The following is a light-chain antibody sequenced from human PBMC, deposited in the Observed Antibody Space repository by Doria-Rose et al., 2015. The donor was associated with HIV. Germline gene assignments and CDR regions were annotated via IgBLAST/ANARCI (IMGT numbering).Light chain of an antibody. CDR2: DAS. J-gene: IGKJ5*01. CDR1: QRVKSSY. CDR3: QQYGTSRGT. V-gene: IGKV3-20*01. Sequence: TQSPGTLSLSPGERATLSCRASQRVKSSYLAWYQQKPGQAPRLLIYDASTRATGIPDRFSGSGSGTDFTLTISRLEPEDVAVYYCQQYGTSRGTFVHGTRLEIK.